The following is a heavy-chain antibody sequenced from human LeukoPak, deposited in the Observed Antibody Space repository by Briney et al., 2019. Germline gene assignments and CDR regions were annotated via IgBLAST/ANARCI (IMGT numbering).Heavy chain of an antibody. CDR3: ARWNYDSSGHRPFDI. D-gene: IGHD3-22*01. CDR2: IYYTGNT. V-gene: IGHV4-59*01. Sequence: SETLSLTCTVSGGSIASYYWIWIRQPPGKGLEWIGYIYYTGNTNYNPSLKSRVTISVDTSKNQFSLKLSSVTAADTAVYYCARWNYDSSGHRPFDIWGQGTMVTVSS. J-gene: IGHJ3*02. CDR1: GGSIASYY.